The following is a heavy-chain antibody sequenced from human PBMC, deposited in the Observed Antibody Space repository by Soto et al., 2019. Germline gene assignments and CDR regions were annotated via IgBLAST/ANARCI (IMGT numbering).Heavy chain of an antibody. V-gene: IGHV3-23*01. Sequence: GGSLRLSCAASGFTFSSYAMSWVRQAPGKGLEWVSAISGSGGSTNYADSVKGRFTISRDNSKNTRYLQMNSLRAEDTAVYYCAKGTYSGSPSYFDYWGQGTLVTVSS. J-gene: IGHJ4*02. CDR1: GFTFSSYA. CDR2: ISGSGGST. D-gene: IGHD1-26*01. CDR3: AKGTYSGSPSYFDY.